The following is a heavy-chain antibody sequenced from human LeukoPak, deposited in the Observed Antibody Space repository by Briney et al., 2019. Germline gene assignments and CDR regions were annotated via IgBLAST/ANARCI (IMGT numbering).Heavy chain of an antibody. CDR2: TYYSGST. Sequence: SETLSLTCTVSGGSISSYYWSWVRQPPGKGLEWIGYTYYSGSTNYNPSLKRRVTISVDTSKNQFSLKLSSVTAADTAVYYCARSYGAFDIWGQGAMVTVSS. CDR3: ARSYGAFDI. CDR1: GGSISSYY. J-gene: IGHJ3*02. V-gene: IGHV4-59*01. D-gene: IGHD3-10*01.